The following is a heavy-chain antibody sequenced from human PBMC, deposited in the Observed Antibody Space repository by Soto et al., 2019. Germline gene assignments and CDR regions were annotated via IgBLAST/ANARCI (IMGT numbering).Heavy chain of an antibody. J-gene: IGHJ2*01. D-gene: IGHD6-19*01. CDR2: ISYDGSNK. CDR3: ARVEAVAVTWWYFDL. V-gene: IGHV3-30*03. CDR1: GFTFSSYA. Sequence: QVQLVESGGGVVQPGRSLRLSCAASGFTFSSYAMHWVRQAPGKGLEWVALISYDGSNKYYADSVKGRFTISRDNSKNTVSMEMNSLRTEDTAVYYCARVEAVAVTWWYFDLWGRGTLVTVSS.